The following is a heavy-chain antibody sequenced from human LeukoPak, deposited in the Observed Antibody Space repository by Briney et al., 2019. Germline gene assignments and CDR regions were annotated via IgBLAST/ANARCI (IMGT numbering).Heavy chain of an antibody. Sequence: PGRSLRLSCAASGFTFNNYGLHWVRQAPGKGLEWVAVISYDGSNKYYADSVKGRFTISRDNSKNTLYLQMNSLRAEDTAVYYCAKGQYGGYAEYWFDPWGQGTLVTVSS. CDR1: GFTFNNYG. V-gene: IGHV3-30*18. CDR3: AKGQYGGYAEYWFDP. J-gene: IGHJ5*02. CDR2: ISYDGSNK. D-gene: IGHD4-17*01.